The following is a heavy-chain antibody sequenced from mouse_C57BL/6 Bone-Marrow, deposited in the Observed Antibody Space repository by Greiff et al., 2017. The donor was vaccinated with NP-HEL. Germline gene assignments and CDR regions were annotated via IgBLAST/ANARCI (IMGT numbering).Heavy chain of an antibody. CDR3: ARSYGSTSFDY. J-gene: IGHJ2*01. D-gene: IGHD1-1*01. Sequence: VQLQQSGPELVKPGASVKISCKASGYTFTDYNMDWVKQSHGKSLEWIGDINPNTGGTTSNQKFKGKATLTVDKSSSAAYMELRSLTSEDTADYYCARSYGSTSFDYWGQGTTLTVSS. CDR1: GYTFTDYN. V-gene: IGHV1-18*01. CDR2: INPNTGGT.